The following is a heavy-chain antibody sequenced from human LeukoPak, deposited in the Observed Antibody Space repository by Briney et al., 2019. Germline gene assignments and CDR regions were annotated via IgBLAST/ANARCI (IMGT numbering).Heavy chain of an antibody. J-gene: IGHJ4*02. D-gene: IGHD6-19*01. Sequence: SETLSLTCTVSGDSISSSYWGWIRQPAGKGLEWIGRIHTSGSTYYSPSLKSRVTMSVDTSTNLFSLKLSSVTAAGTAMYYCARVRLGRGLDYWGQGTLVTVSS. CDR2: IHTSGST. CDR1: GDSISSSY. CDR3: ARVRLGRGLDY. V-gene: IGHV4-4*07.